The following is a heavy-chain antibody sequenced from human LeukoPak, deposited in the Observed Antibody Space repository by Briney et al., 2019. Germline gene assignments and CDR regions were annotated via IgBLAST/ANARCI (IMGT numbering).Heavy chain of an antibody. Sequence: SETLSLTCTVSGGSISSSSYYWGWIRQPPGKGLEWIGEINHSGSTNYNPSLKSRVTISVDTSKNQFSLKLSSVTAADTAVYYCARRVRGVYGGGKNWFDPWGQGTLVTVSS. D-gene: IGHD3-10*01. CDR2: INHSGST. V-gene: IGHV4-39*07. CDR1: GGSISSSSYY. CDR3: ARRVRGVYGGGKNWFDP. J-gene: IGHJ5*02.